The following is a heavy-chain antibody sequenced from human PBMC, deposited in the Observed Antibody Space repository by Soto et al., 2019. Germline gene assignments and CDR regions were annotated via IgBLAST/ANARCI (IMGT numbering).Heavy chain of an antibody. Sequence: EVPLMESGGGLVQPGGSLRLSCAASTFIFSNAYINWVRQAPGKGPEWVGRVRSKADGGTTDYAAPVIGRFTISRDNSKNTLYLQMDSLKTEDTAVYYCATTYTGRYSFYFDSWGQGTLVTVSS. J-gene: IGHJ4*02. CDR1: TFIFSNAY. CDR2: VRSKADGGTT. V-gene: IGHV3-15*07. D-gene: IGHD1-26*01. CDR3: ATTYTGRYSFYFDS.